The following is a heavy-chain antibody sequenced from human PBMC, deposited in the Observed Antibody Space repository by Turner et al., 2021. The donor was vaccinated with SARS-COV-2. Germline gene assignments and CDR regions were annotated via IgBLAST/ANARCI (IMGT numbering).Heavy chain of an antibody. J-gene: IGHJ4*02. CDR2: INWNSAIR. D-gene: IGHD1-7*01. V-gene: IGHV3-9*01. CDR1: GFTFDDYV. Sequence: EVQLVESGGALVNPGGSLRLSCATSGFTFDDYVMHWVRQSPGKGLEWVSTINWNSAIRAYADSVKGRFTISRDNAKRSLFLQMDSLTSEDTARYFCARDVSVGYNWDFGYYFGSWGQGTLVTVSS. CDR3: ARDVSVGYNWDFGYYFGS.